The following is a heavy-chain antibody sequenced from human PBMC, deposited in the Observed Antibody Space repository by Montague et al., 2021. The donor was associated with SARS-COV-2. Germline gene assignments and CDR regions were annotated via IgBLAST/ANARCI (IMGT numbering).Heavy chain of an antibody. D-gene: IGHD4-17*01. CDR2: IYSSGST. V-gene: IGHV4-61*02. CDR1: GGSISSGNYY. CDR3: ARDYGDYSYYYGLDV. Sequence: TLSLTCTVSGGSISSGNYYWSWIRQPAGKGLEWIGRIYSSGSTNYNPSLKSRVTMSVDTSKNQFSLKVSSVTAADTAVYYCARDYGDYSYYYGLDVWGQGTTVTVSS. J-gene: IGHJ6*02.